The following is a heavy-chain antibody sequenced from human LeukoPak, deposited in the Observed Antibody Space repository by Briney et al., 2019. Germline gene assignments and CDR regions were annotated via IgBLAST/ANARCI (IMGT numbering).Heavy chain of an antibody. CDR2: ISAYNGNT. Sequence: ASVTVSCKASGYTFTSYGISWVRQGPGQGLEWMGWISAYNGNTNYAQKLQGRVTMTTDTSTSTASMELRSLRSDDTAVYYCARTSSSWYFDYWGQGTLVTVSS. V-gene: IGHV1-18*01. CDR1: GYTFTSYG. D-gene: IGHD6-13*01. CDR3: ARTSSSWYFDY. J-gene: IGHJ4*02.